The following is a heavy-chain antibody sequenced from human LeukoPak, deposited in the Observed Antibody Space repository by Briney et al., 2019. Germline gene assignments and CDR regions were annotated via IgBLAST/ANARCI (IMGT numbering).Heavy chain of an antibody. V-gene: IGHV3-21*01. Sequence: GGSLRLSCAASGFTVSSNYMSWVRQAPGKGLEWVSSINSDSSLMFYAESVKGRFTISRDNARNSLYLQMNSLRAEDTAVYYCIRDLFDDYSLDYWGQGALVTVSS. CDR1: GFTVSSNY. D-gene: IGHD3-16*01. CDR3: IRDLFDDYSLDY. J-gene: IGHJ4*02. CDR2: INSDSSLM.